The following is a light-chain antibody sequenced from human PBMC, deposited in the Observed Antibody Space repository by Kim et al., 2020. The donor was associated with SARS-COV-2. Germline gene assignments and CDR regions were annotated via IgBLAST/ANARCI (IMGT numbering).Light chain of an antibody. J-gene: IGLJ1*01. V-gene: IGLV3-19*01. CDR1: SLRRYY. CDR3: NSRDSSGNHPDV. Sequence: SSELTQDPAASVALGQTVRITCQGDSLRRYYASWYQQKPGQAPVLVIYGKNNRPSGIPDRFSGSSSGNTASLTITGAQAEDEADYYCNSRDSSGNHPDVF. CDR2: GKN.